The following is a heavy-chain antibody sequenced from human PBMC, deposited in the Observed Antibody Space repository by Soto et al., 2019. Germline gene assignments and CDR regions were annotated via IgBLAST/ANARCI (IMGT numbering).Heavy chain of an antibody. D-gene: IGHD5-12*01. V-gene: IGHV3-7*05. CDR3: ARVWLLDY. CDR2: INEDGSER. Sequence: EVQLVESGGGLVQPGGSLRLSCAASGFTFSTYWMSWVRQTPGKGLEWVANINEDGSERYYVDSVKGRFTISRDNAKNPLYLQMNSLRGEATAVYYCARVWLLDYLGQGTLVTVSS. J-gene: IGHJ4*02. CDR1: GFTFSTYW.